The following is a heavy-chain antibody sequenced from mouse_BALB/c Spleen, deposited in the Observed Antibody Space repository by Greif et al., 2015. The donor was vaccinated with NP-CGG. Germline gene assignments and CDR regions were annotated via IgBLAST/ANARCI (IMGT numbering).Heavy chain of an antibody. CDR2: IDPANGNT. Sequence: VQLQQSGAELVKPGASVKLSCTASGFNIEDTYMHWVKQRPEQGLEWIGRIDPANGNTKYDPKFQGKATITADTSSNTAYLQLSSLTSEDTAVYYCARYGNYVYFDVWGAGTTVTVSS. J-gene: IGHJ1*01. D-gene: IGHD2-1*01. V-gene: IGHV14-3*02. CDR3: ARYGNYVYFDV. CDR1: GFNIEDTY.